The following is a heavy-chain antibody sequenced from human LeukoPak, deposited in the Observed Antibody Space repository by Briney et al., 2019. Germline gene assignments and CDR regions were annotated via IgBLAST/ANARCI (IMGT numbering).Heavy chain of an antibody. CDR2: ISSGSSYK. CDR1: GFTFSTYS. V-gene: IGHV3-21*01. J-gene: IGHJ4*02. CDR3: ARTSVAAVGLFDY. D-gene: IGHD6-13*01. Sequence: GGSLRLSCAASGFTFSTYSMNWVRQAPGKGLEWVSSISSGSSYKYYADSVTGRFTISRDDAKNSLYLQMNSLRAEDTDVYFCARTSVAAVGLFDYWGQGTLVTVSS.